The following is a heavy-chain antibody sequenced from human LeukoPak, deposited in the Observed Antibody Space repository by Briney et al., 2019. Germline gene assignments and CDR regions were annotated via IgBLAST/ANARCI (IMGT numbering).Heavy chain of an antibody. CDR1: GFTFSSYG. D-gene: IGHD1-26*01. Sequence: PGGSLRLSCAASGFTFSSYGMHWVRQAPGKGLEWVAVISYDGSNKYYADSVKGRFTISRDNSKNTLYLQMNSLRAEDTAVYYCASELQLTHGGGLFDYWGQGTLVTVSS. CDR2: ISYDGSNK. CDR3: ASELQLTHGGGLFDY. J-gene: IGHJ4*02. V-gene: IGHV3-30*03.